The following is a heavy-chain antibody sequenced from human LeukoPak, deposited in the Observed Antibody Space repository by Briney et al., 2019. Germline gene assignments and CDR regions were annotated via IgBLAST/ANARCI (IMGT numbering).Heavy chain of an antibody. CDR1: GIAFSSYA. CDR3: AKDRYSSSWYDY. D-gene: IGHD6-13*01. CDR2: ISGAGTTT. Sequence: GGSLRLSCAASGIAFSSYAMSWVRQAPGKGLEWVSGISGAGTTTYYADSVKGRFTISRDNSKNTLYLQMNSLRAEDTAVYYCAKDRYSSSWYDYWGQGTLVTVSS. V-gene: IGHV3-23*01. J-gene: IGHJ4*02.